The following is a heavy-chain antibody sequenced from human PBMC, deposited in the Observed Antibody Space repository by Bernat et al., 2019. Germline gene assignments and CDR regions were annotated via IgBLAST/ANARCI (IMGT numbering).Heavy chain of an antibody. V-gene: IGHV3-30*18. CDR2: VSYDGSNK. CDR3: AKAPYD. J-gene: IGHJ4*02. Sequence: QVQVVESGGGVVQPGRSLRLSCAASGFTFSDYGMHWVRQAPGKGLEWVAVVSYDGSNKYYADSVKGRFTISRDNSKNTLYLQMNSLRAEDTAVYYCAKAPYDWGQGTLVTVSS. CDR1: GFTFSDYG. D-gene: IGHD2-21*01.